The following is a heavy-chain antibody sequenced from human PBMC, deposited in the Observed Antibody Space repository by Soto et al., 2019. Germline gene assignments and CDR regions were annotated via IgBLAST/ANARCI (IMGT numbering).Heavy chain of an antibody. J-gene: IGHJ4*02. CDR1: GGSISSSNW. Sequence: QVQLQESGPGLVKPSGTLSLTCAVSGGSISSSNWWSWVRQPPGKGLEWIGEIYHSGCTNYNPSLKSRVTISVDKSKNQFSLKLSSVTAADTAVYSCARTPWDGYTGYYLDYWGQGTLVTVSS. V-gene: IGHV4-4*02. D-gene: IGHD5-18*01. CDR2: IYHSGCT. CDR3: ARTPWDGYTGYYLDY.